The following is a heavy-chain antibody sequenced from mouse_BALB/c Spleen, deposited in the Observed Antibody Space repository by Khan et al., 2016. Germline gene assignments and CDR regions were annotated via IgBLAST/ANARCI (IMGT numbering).Heavy chain of an antibody. CDR2: INPDSSTI. CDR1: GFDFSRYW. Sequence: EVELVESGGGLVQPGGSLKLSCAASGFDFSRYWMSWVRQAPGKGLEWIGEINPDSSTINYTPSLEDKFIISRDNAKNTLYLQMSKMRSEDTDLCFCARLHYYGYMNYWGQGTTLTVSS. J-gene: IGHJ2*01. CDR3: ARLHYYGYMNY. V-gene: IGHV4-1*02. D-gene: IGHD1-2*01.